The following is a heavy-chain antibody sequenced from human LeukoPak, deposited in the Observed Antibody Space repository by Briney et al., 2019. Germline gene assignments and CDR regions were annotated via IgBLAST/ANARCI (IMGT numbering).Heavy chain of an antibody. V-gene: IGHV3-33*01. D-gene: IGHD5-18*01. CDR2: IWYDGSNK. Sequence: TGRSLRLSCTASGFTFGYYAMSWVRQAPGKGLEWVAVIWYDGSNKYYADSVKGRFTISRDNSKNTLYLQMNSLRAEDTAVYYCARLYNYGYDASYYYGMDVWGQGTTVTVSS. J-gene: IGHJ6*02. CDR3: ARLYNYGYDASYYYGMDV. CDR1: GFTFGYYA.